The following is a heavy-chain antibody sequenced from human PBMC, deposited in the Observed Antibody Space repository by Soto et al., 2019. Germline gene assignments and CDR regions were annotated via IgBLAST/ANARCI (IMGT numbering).Heavy chain of an antibody. Sequence: SETLSLTCTVSGGSISNYYCSWIRQPPGKGLEWIWYIYYSGSANYNPSLKSRVTISVDTSKNQFSLNLSSVTAADTAVYYCARAGAATLSDYWGQGTLVTVSS. D-gene: IGHD2-15*01. CDR1: GGSISNYY. V-gene: IGHV4-59*01. CDR2: IYYSGSA. J-gene: IGHJ4*02. CDR3: ARAGAATLSDY.